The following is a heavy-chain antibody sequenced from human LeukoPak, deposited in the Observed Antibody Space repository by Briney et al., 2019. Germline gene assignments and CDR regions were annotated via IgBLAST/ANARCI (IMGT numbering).Heavy chain of an antibody. Sequence: SVKVSCKASGGTFSSYAISWVRQAPGQGLEWMGRIIPILGIADYAQKFQGRVTITADKSTSTAYMELSSLRSEDTAVYYCARSGGYCSGGSCPNWFDPWGQGTLVTVSS. D-gene: IGHD2-15*01. CDR1: GGTFSSYA. CDR3: ARSGGYCSGGSCPNWFDP. CDR2: IIPILGIA. J-gene: IGHJ5*02. V-gene: IGHV1-69*04.